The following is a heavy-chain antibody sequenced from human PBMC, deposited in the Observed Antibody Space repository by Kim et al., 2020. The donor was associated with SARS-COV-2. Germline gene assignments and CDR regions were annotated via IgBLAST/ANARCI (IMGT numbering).Heavy chain of an antibody. D-gene: IGHD5-12*01. V-gene: IGHV1-2*02. CDR3: ASLTYSGYDMSRIDY. J-gene: IGHJ4*02. Sequence: ASVKVSCKASGYTFTGYYMHWVRQAPGQGLEWMGWINPNSGGTNYAQKFQGRVTMTRDTSISTAYMELSRLRSDDTAVYYCASLTYSGYDMSRIDYWGQGTLVSVSS. CDR2: INPNSGGT. CDR1: GYTFTGYY.